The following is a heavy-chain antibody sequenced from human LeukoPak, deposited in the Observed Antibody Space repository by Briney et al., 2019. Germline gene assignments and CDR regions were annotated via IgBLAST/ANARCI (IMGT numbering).Heavy chain of an antibody. CDR1: GFTFSNYA. J-gene: IGHJ4*02. Sequence: GGSLRLSCAASGFTFSNYAMSWVRQAPGKGLEWVSTISNSGDATYYADSVKGRFTISRDNYKKTLYLQMNSLRAEDTAVYYCAKGYSSGWYDYWGQGTLVTVSS. CDR3: AKGYSSGWYDY. V-gene: IGHV3-23*01. CDR2: ISNSGDAT. D-gene: IGHD6-19*01.